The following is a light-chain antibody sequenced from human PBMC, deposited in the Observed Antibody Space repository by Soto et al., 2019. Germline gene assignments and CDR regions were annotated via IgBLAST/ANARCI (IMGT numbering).Light chain of an antibody. J-gene: IGKJ1*01. CDR2: GVS. CDR3: QQSYSSPPT. V-gene: IGKV3-15*01. Sequence: DIVMTQSPVILSVSPGERATLSCRTSQSLTSSKLAWYQQRPGQAPRLLIYGVSTRATGIPAKFSGSGSGTDFTLTITSLQSEDFATYYCQQSYSSPPTFGQGTKVEIK. CDR1: QSLTSSK.